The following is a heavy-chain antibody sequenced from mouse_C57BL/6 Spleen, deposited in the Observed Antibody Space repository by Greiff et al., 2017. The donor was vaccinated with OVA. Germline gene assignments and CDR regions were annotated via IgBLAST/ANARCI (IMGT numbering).Heavy chain of an antibody. CDR3: ARISNWVRYFDV. J-gene: IGHJ1*03. CDR2: IYWDDDK. D-gene: IGHD4-1*01. CDR1: GFSLSTSGMG. V-gene: IGHV8-12*01. Sequence: VKLMESGPGILQSSQTLSLTCSFSGFSLSTSGMGVSWIRQPSGKGLEWLAHIYWDDDKRYNPSLKSRLTISKDTSRNQVFLKITSVDTADTATYYCARISNWVRYFDVWGTGTTVTVSS.